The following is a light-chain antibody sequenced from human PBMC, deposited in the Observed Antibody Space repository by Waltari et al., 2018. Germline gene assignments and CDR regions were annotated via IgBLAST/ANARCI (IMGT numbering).Light chain of an antibody. CDR1: QGISSY. CDR2: TAS. Sequence: DIQLTQSPSFLSASVGDRATITCRASQGISSYLAWYQQKPGKAPKLLIYTASTLQSGVPSRFSGSGSGTEFTLTISSLQPEDFATYYCQHLNSYPVTFGQGTKLEIK. J-gene: IGKJ2*01. CDR3: QHLNSYPVT. V-gene: IGKV1-9*01.